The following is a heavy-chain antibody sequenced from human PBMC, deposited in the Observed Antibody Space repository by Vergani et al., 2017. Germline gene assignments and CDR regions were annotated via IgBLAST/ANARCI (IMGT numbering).Heavy chain of an antibody. J-gene: IGHJ6*04. D-gene: IGHD3-3*01. V-gene: IGHV1-18*01. CDR2: ISAYNGNT. CDR1: GYTFTSYG. Sequence: QVQLVQSGAEVKKPGASVKVSCKASGYTFTSYGISWVRQAPGQGLEWMGWISAYNGNTNYAQKLQGRVTMTTDTSTSTAYMELRSLRSDDTAVYYCARLSGRDDFWSGSRALGVWGKGTTVTVSS. CDR3: ARLSGRDDFWSGSRALGV.